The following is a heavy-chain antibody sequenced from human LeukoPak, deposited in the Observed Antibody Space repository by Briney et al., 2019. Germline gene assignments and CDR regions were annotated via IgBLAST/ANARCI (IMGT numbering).Heavy chain of an antibody. D-gene: IGHD3-3*01. CDR3: ARESGRFRFDS. CDR2: IKEGSIDK. J-gene: IGHJ5*01. V-gene: IGHV3-7*01. CDR1: GFTFNKLW. Sequence: GGSLRLSCAASGFTFNKLWVNWVRQAPGKGLEGVANIKEGSIDKNYVDSMKGRLTISRDNAKNSLYLQVNSLPAEDTAVYYCARESGRFRFDSWGQGTLVTVSS.